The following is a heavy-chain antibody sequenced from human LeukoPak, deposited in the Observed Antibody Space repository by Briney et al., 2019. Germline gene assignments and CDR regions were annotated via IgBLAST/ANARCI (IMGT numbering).Heavy chain of an antibody. CDR3: AKDYQIVKVTTYFFDY. Sequence: TGGSLRLSCAASGFPLTSYGVHWIRQAPGKGLEWVAVISYDGANKYYADSVKGRFTISRDTSKNPLYLQMDSLRAEDTAVYYCAKDYQIVKVTTYFFDYWGQGVLVTVSS. CDR2: ISYDGANK. J-gene: IGHJ4*02. V-gene: IGHV3-30*18. CDR1: GFPLTSYG. D-gene: IGHD2/OR15-2a*01.